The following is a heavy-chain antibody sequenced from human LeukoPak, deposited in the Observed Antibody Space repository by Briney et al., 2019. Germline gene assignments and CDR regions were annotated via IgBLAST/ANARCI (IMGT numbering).Heavy chain of an antibody. CDR3: ARAELSVAGSQTHYHFDY. V-gene: IGHV1-8*01. J-gene: IGHJ4*02. D-gene: IGHD6-19*01. CDR2: MNPNSGNT. CDR1: GYTFTSYD. Sequence: ASVKVSCKASGYTFTSYDINWVRQATGQGLEWMGWMNPNSGNTGYAQKFQGRVTMTRNTSISTAYMELSSLRSEDTAVYYCARAELSVAGSQTHYHFDYWGQGTLVTVSS.